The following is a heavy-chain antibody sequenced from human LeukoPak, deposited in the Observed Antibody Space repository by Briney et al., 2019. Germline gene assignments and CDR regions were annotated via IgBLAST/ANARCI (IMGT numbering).Heavy chain of an antibody. CDR3: ATTPALAVAGTLDPKE. Sequence: PSETLSLTCTVSGGSISSYYWSWIRQPPGKGLEWIGYIYYSGSTNYNPSLKSRVTISIDTSENQFSLKLSSVTAADTAVYYCATTPALAVAGTLDPKEWGQGTLVTVSS. J-gene: IGHJ4*02. D-gene: IGHD6-19*01. CDR2: IYYSGST. V-gene: IGHV4-59*08. CDR1: GGSISSYY.